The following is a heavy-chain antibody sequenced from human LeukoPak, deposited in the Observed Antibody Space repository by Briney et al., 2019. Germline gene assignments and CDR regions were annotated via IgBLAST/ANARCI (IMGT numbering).Heavy chain of an antibody. Sequence: PSETLSLTCTVSGGSISSSSYYWGWIRQPPGKGLEWIGEINHSGSTNYNPSLKSRVTISVDTSKNQFSLKLSSVTAADTAVYYCARLVMGFSRWYFDLWGRGTLVTVSS. D-gene: IGHD3-9*01. CDR2: INHSGST. V-gene: IGHV4-39*07. CDR3: ARLVMGFSRWYFDL. CDR1: GGSISSSSYY. J-gene: IGHJ2*01.